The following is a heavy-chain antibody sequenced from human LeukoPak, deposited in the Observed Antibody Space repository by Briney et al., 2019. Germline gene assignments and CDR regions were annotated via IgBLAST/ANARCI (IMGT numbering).Heavy chain of an antibody. V-gene: IGHV3-30*18. D-gene: IGHD2-8*01. J-gene: IGHJ5*02. Sequence: PGGSLRLSCAASGFTFSSYGMHWVRQAPGKGLEWVAVISYDGSNKYYADSVKGRFTFSRDNFKNTLYLQMNSLRAEDTAVYYCAKEALRYCTNGVCSPFDPWGQGTLVTVSS. CDR3: AKEALRYCTNGVCSPFDP. CDR2: ISYDGSNK. CDR1: GFTFSSYG.